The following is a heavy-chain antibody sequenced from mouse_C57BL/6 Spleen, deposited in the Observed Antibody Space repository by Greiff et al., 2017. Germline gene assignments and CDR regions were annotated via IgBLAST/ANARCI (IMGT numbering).Heavy chain of an antibody. J-gene: IGHJ2*01. D-gene: IGHD1-1*01. CDR2: IYPSDSET. CDR3: ARGGWYYYGSSYDFDY. Sequence: QVQLQQPGAELVRPGSSVKLSCKASGYTFTSYWMDWVKQRPGQGLEWIGNIYPSDSETHYNQKFKDKATLTVDKSSSTAYMPLSSLRSEDSAVYYCARGGWYYYGSSYDFDYWGQGTTLTVSS. CDR1: GYTFTSYW. V-gene: IGHV1-61*01.